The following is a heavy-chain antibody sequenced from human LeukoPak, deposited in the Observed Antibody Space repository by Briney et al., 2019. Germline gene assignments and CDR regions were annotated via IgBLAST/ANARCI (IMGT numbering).Heavy chain of an antibody. D-gene: IGHD6-6*01. CDR1: GFTFSSYA. Sequence: GGSLRLSCAASGFTFSSYAMSWVRQAPGKGLEWVSGISGSGGGTYYADSVKGRFTISRDSSKSTLYLQMNNLSAEDTAVYYCAKDRMGYSSSSCDYWGQGTLVTVSS. J-gene: IGHJ4*02. CDR3: AKDRMGYSSSSCDY. V-gene: IGHV3-23*01. CDR2: ISGSGGGT.